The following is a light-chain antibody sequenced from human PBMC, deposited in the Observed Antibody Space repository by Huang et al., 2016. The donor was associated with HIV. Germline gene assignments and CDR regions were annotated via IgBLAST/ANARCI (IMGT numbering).Light chain of an antibody. CDR2: LGS. CDR3: MQSLQTQYT. CDR1: QSRLHSNGQHY. V-gene: IGKV2-28*01. Sequence: DIVMTQSPVSLPVTPGDPDLISCRADQSRLHSNGQHYLEWYFLKPGQSPQLLIYLGSERACGGPDRIRAGGVGTDITLIITSVEAADVGIDYCMQSLQTQYTFGPGTRVDL. J-gene: IGKJ3*01.